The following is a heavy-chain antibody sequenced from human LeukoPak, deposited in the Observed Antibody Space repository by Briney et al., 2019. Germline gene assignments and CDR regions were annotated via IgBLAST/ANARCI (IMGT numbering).Heavy chain of an antibody. D-gene: IGHD2-2*01. Sequence: GGSLRLSCAASGFTFDDYAMSWVRQAPGKGLEWVSGINWNGGSTGYADSVRGRFTISRDNAKKSLYLQMNSLRAEDSALYYCARVDQQSSALYYYYYYMDVWGRGTTVTVSS. CDR2: INWNGGST. CDR3: ARVDQQSSALYYYYYYMDV. V-gene: IGHV3-20*04. J-gene: IGHJ6*03. CDR1: GFTFDDYA.